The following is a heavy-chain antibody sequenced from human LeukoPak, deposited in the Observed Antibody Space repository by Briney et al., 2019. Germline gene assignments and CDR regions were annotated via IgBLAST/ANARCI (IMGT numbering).Heavy chain of an antibody. CDR3: ASGDDSSGYYYAY. CDR2: IYYSGRT. V-gene: IGHV4-39*07. J-gene: IGHJ4*02. CDR1: GGSISNSSYY. Sequence: SETLSLTCTVSGGSISNSSYYWGWIRQPPGKGLEWIGTIYYSGRTNYNPSLKSRVTISVDTSKNQFSLKLSSVTAADTAVYYCASGDDSSGYYYAYWGQGTLVTVSS. D-gene: IGHD3-22*01.